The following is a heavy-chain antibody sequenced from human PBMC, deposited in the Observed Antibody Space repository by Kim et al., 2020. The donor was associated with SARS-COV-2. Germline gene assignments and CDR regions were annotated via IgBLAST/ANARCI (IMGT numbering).Heavy chain of an antibody. CDR1: GFTFSSYG. CDR2: IWYDGSNK. V-gene: IGHV3-33*06. Sequence: GGSLRLSCAASGFTFSSYGMHWVRQAPGKGLEWVAVIWYDGSNKYYADSVKGRFTISRDNSKNTLYLQMNSLRAEDTAVYYCAKDRNSGWSDYWGQGTLVTVSS. CDR3: AKDRNSGWSDY. D-gene: IGHD6-19*01. J-gene: IGHJ4*02.